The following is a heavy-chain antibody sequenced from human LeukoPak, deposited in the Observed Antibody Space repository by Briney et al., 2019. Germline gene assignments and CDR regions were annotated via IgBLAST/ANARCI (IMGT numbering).Heavy chain of an antibody. CDR3: ARHVDYYGKDV. Sequence: GGSLRPSCAASGFTFSSYDMHWVRQSTGKGLEWVSAIGTAGDTYYSDSVKGRFTISRENARYSLYLQMNSLRAGDTAVYYCARHVDYYGKDVWGQGTTVTVSS. CDR1: GFTFSSYD. D-gene: IGHD5-12*01. V-gene: IGHV3-13*01. CDR2: IGTAGDT. J-gene: IGHJ6*02.